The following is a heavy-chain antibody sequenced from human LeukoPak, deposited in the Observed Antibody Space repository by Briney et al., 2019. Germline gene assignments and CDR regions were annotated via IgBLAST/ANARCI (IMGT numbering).Heavy chain of an antibody. D-gene: IGHD5-24*01. V-gene: IGHV4-39*01. CDR3: ARHRDVASLSLDY. CDR2: IYHTGST. Sequence: TSETLSLTCTVSGGSISIGTYYWGWVRQPPGKGLEWIGTIYHTGSTYYNPSLKSRVTISVDTSKNQFSLKLSSVTAADTAVYFCARHRDVASLSLDYWGQGTLVTVSS. J-gene: IGHJ4*02. CDR1: GGSISIGTYY.